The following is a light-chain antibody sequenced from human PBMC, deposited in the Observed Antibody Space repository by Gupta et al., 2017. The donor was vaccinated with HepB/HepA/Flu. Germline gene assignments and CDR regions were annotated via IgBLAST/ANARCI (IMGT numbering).Light chain of an antibody. CDR1: SSNIGSNT. CDR2: SNN. V-gene: IGLV1-44*01. J-gene: IGLJ2*01. CDR3: AAWDDSRNGVV. Sequence: QSVLPQPPSASGTPGPRVTISCSGSSSNIGSNTVNWYQQLPGTAPKLLIYSNNQRPSGVPDRFSGSKSGTSASLAISGLQSEDEADYYCAAWDDSRNGVVFGGGTKLTVI.